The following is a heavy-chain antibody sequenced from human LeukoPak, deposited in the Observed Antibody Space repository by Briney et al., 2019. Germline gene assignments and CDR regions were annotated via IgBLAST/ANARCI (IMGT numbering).Heavy chain of an antibody. CDR3: ARGIYDTDSLGLYFDH. CDR1: GFTFSNYA. J-gene: IGHJ1*01. Sequence: GGSLRLSCAASGFTFSNYAMHWVRQAPGKGLEWVAAISYDGRNKHYADPVKGRFTISRDNSENTVYLQMNSLRAEDTAVYYCARGIYDTDSLGLYFDHWGQGTLVTVSS. D-gene: IGHD3-16*01. CDR2: ISYDGRNK. V-gene: IGHV3-30*03.